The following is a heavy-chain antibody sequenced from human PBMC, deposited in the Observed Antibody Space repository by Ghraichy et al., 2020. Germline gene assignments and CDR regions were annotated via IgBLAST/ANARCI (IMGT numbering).Heavy chain of an antibody. CDR3: AKETRTYVDPWSGYQINAFDV. Sequence: GGSLKLSCAASGFTFSSYAVNWVRQAPGKGLEWVSAISGSGGSTYYAESVKGRFTISRDNSKNTLYLQMNSLRAEDTAIYYCAKETRTYVDPWSGYQINAFDVWGQGTVVTVSS. CDR1: GFTFSSYA. D-gene: IGHD3-3*01. V-gene: IGHV3-23*01. CDR2: ISGSGGST. J-gene: IGHJ3*01.